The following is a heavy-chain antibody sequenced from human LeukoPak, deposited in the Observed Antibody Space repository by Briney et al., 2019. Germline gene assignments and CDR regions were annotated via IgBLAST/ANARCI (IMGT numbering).Heavy chain of an antibody. V-gene: IGHV1-18*01. CDR2: ISGYNGNT. Sequence: VASVKVSCKASGYTFINYGISWVRQAPGQGLEWMGWISGYNGNTKYAEKLQGRATMTTDTSTSTAYMELRSLRSDDTATYYCARDDRRIVVITMSDAFDIWGQGTMVTVSS. J-gene: IGHJ3*02. CDR1: GYTFINYG. CDR3: ARDDRRIVVITMSDAFDI. D-gene: IGHD3-22*01.